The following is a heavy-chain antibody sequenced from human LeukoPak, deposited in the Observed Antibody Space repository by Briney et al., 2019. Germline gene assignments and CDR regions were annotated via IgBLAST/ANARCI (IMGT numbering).Heavy chain of an antibody. CDR2: INSGGTT. D-gene: IGHD3-22*01. Sequence: GGSLRLSCAASGFTFSSYAMSWVRQAPGKGLEWVSAINSGGTTYYADSVKDRFTISRDNSKNTLYLHMNSLRAEDTAVYYCARDYYDSSGYYTFKYWGQGTLVTVSS. CDR3: ARDYYDSSGYYTFKY. CDR1: GFTFSSYA. V-gene: IGHV3-66*01. J-gene: IGHJ4*02.